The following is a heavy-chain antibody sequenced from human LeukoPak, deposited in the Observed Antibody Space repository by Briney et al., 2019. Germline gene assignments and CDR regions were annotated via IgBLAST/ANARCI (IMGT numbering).Heavy chain of an antibody. V-gene: IGHV4-31*03. Sequence: SETLSLTCTVSGVSISSGGYYWSWIRQHPGKGLEWIGYIYYSGSTYYNPSLKSRVTISVDTSKNQFSLKLSSVTAADTAVYYCARGEDYYDSSGQSITFGYWGQGTLVTVSS. CDR3: ARGEDYYDSSGQSITFGY. J-gene: IGHJ4*02. CDR2: IYYSGST. D-gene: IGHD3-22*01. CDR1: GVSISSGGYY.